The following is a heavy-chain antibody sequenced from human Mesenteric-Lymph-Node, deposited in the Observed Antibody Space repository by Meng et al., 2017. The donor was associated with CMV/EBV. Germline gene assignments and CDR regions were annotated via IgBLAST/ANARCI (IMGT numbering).Heavy chain of an antibody. V-gene: IGHV3-48*04. CDR3: AREVPANNRQTDALDL. CDR1: GFTFSSYS. Sequence: GESLKISCAASGFTFSSYSMNWVRQAPGKGLEWVSYISSSSSTIYYADSVKGRFTISRDNAKNSLYLQMNSLRAEDTAVYYCAREVPANNRQTDALDLWGQGTLVTVSS. J-gene: IGHJ3*01. CDR2: ISSSSSTI. D-gene: IGHD4/OR15-4a*01.